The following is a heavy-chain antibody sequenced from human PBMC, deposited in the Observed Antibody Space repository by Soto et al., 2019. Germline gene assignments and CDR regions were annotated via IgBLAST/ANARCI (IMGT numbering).Heavy chain of an antibody. CDR2: ITSSSSTI. CDR3: ARGPPQYYYDSSKSPLMPNFDY. Sequence: PGGSLRLSCAASGFTFSSYTMNWVRQAPGKGLEWVSYITSSSSTIYYADSVKGRFTISRDNSKNTLYLQMNSLRAEDTAVYYCARGPPQYYYDSSKSPLMPNFDYWGQGTLVTVSS. CDR1: GFTFSSYT. D-gene: IGHD3-22*01. J-gene: IGHJ4*02. V-gene: IGHV3-48*01.